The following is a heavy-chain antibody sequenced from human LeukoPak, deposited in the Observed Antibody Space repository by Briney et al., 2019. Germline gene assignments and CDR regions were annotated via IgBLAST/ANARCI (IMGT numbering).Heavy chain of an antibody. V-gene: IGHV4-39*07. CDR2: INHSGST. Sequence: PSETLSLTCTVSGGSISSSSYYWGWIRQPPGKGLEWIGEINHSGSTNYNPSLKSRVTISVDTSKNQFSLKLSSVTAADTAVYYCARGRLPYGGKKAFDIWGQGTMVTVSS. J-gene: IGHJ3*02. CDR1: GGSISSSSYY. CDR3: ARGRLPYGGKKAFDI. D-gene: IGHD4-23*01.